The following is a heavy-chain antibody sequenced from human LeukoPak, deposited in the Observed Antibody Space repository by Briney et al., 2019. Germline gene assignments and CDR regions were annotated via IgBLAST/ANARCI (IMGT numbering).Heavy chain of an antibody. CDR1: GYTFTSYD. V-gene: IGHV1-2*02. Sequence: ASVKVSCKASGYTFTSYDINWVRQAPGQGLEWMEWINPNSGGTNYAQKFQGRVTMTRDTSISTAYMELSRLRSDDTAVYYCARTFDWDAFDIWGQGTMVTVSP. CDR3: ARTFDWDAFDI. D-gene: IGHD3-9*01. CDR2: INPNSGGT. J-gene: IGHJ3*02.